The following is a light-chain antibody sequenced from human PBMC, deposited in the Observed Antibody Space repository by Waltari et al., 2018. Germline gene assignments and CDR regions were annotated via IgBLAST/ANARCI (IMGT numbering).Light chain of an antibody. CDR1: LSINTY. Sequence: DILMTQSPSTLSASVGDRVTITCRASLSINTYLAWYQQKPGKAPKLLIYGASTLESGVPSRFSGSGSGTEFTLTISSLQPDDFATYYCQQYKTHWTFGQGTKVEIK. V-gene: IGKV1-5*01. CDR3: QQYKTHWT. CDR2: GAS. J-gene: IGKJ1*01.